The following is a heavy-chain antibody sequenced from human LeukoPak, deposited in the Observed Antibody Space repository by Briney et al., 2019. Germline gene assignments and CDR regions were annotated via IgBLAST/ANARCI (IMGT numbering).Heavy chain of an antibody. V-gene: IGHV3-23*01. J-gene: IGHJ5*02. CDR3: ARRAGGLARNNWFDP. Sequence: GGSLRLSCSASGFTFTTYGMNWVRQAPGKGLEWVSGIGGSGVRTYYADSVKGRFTISRDNSKNTLYLQMNSLRAVDTAVYYCARRAGGLARNNWFDPWGQGTLVTVSS. CDR2: IGGSGVRT. D-gene: IGHD3-16*01. CDR1: GFTFTTYG.